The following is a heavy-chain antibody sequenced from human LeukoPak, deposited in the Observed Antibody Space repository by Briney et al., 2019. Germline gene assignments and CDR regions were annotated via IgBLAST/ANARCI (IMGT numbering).Heavy chain of an antibody. V-gene: IGHV3-74*01. CDR3: ARDSNRAFDI. D-gene: IGHD2-2*01. CDR1: GFSFSNYW. CDR2: INSGGSST. Sequence: GGSLRLSCAASGFSFSNYWIHWVRQAPGKGLVWVSRINSGGSSTTYADSVKGRFTISRDNAKNTLYLQMNSLRAEDTAVYYCARDSNRAFDIWGQGTMVTVSS. J-gene: IGHJ3*02.